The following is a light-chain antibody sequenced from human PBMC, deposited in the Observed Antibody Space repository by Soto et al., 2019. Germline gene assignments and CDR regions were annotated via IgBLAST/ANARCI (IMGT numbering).Light chain of an antibody. CDR3: QQYVTSAIT. V-gene: IGKV3-20*01. Sequence: EIVLTQSPCTLSLSPGERATLSCRASQSVSSRLAWYQQKPGQAPRLLISGASSRATGIPDRFSGSGSGTDFTLTISRLEPEDFALYYCQQYVTSAITFGQRTRLAIK. J-gene: IGKJ5*01. CDR2: GAS. CDR1: QSVSSR.